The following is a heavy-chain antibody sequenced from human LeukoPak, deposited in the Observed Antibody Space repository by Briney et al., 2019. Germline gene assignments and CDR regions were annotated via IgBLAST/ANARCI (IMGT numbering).Heavy chain of an antibody. CDR3: ARLRINYYYMDV. J-gene: IGHJ6*03. V-gene: IGHV4-30-2*01. D-gene: IGHD2-15*01. CDR1: GGSISSGGYS. Sequence: SQTLSLTCAVSGGSISSGGYSWSWIRQPPGKGLEWIGYIYTSGSTNYNPSLKSRVTISVDTSKNQFSLKLSSVTAADTAVYYCARLRINYYYMDVWGKGTTVTVSS. CDR2: IYTSGST.